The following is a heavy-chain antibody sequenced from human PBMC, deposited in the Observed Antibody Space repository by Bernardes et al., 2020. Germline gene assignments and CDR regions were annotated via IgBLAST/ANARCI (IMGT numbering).Heavy chain of an antibody. CDR3: ARWRAVADNAFDY. J-gene: IGHJ4*02. CDR2: INPSGGST. V-gene: IGHV1-46*01. Sequence: ASVKVSCKASGYTFSSYYMHWVRQAPGQGPEWMGIINPSGGSTTYAQKFQGRVTMTRDTSTSTVYMELSSLRSEDTAVYYCARWRAVADNAFDYWGQGTLVTVSS. CDR1: GYTFSSYY. D-gene: IGHD6-19*01.